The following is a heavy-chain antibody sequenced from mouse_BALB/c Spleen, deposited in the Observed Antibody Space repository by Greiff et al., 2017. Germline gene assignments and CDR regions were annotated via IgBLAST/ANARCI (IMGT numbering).Heavy chain of an antibody. J-gene: IGHJ4*01. CDR2: ISTYYGDA. V-gene: IGHV1S137*01. Sequence: QVQLKQSGAELVRPGVSVKISCKGSGYTFTDYAMHWVKQSHAKSLEWIGVISTYYGDASYNQKFKGKATMTVDKSSSTAYMELARLTSEDSAIYYCAKGEMGYWGQGTSVTVSS. CDR3: AKGEMGY. CDR1: GYTFTDYA.